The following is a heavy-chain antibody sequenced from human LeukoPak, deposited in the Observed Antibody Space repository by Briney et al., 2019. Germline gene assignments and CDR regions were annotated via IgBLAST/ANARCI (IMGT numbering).Heavy chain of an antibody. J-gene: IGHJ4*02. D-gene: IGHD6-19*01. CDR3: ARDLSSGWYSKYYFDY. V-gene: IGHV3-21*01. CDR2: ISSSSSYI. Sequence: GSLRLSCAASGFTFSSYSMNWIRQAPGKGLEWVSFISSSSSYIYYADSVKGRFTISRDNAKNSLYLQMNSLRAEDTAVYYCARDLSSGWYSKYYFDYWGQGTLVTVSS. CDR1: GFTFSSYS.